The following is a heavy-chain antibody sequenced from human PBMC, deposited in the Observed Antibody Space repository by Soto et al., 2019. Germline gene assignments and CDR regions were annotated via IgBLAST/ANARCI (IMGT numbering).Heavy chain of an antibody. V-gene: IGHV4-61*01. CDR1: GGSVSSGSHY. J-gene: IGHJ5*02. CDR2: IYYSGST. CDR3: ARDRWFDP. Sequence: QVQLQESGPGLVKPSETLSLTCTVSGGSVSSGSHYWSWIRQPPGKGLEWIGYIYYSGSTNYNPSLKSRVTISADTSKNQFSLKLSSVTAADTAVYDCARDRWFDPWGQGTLVTVSS.